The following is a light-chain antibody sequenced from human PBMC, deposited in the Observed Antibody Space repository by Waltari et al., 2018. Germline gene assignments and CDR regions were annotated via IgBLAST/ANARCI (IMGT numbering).Light chain of an antibody. CDR1: SSDVGASKS. CDR2: EVS. Sequence: QSALTQPPSASGSPGQSVTISCPGTSSDVGASKSVPWYQQHPGKAPKLLIYEVSKRASGVPDRFSGSKSGNTASLTVSGLQAEDEADYYCASRGASKVFGGGTKLTVL. V-gene: IGLV2-8*01. CDR3: ASRGASKV. J-gene: IGLJ2*01.